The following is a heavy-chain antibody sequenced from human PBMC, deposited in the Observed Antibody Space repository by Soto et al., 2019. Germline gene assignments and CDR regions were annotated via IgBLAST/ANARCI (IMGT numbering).Heavy chain of an antibody. CDR2: ILSDYNT. J-gene: IGHJ4*02. CDR3: ARRINGYFDY. CDR1: GFSFSFYT. D-gene: IGHD2-8*01. Sequence: EVQLLESGGGLVQPGGSLTLSCAASGFSFSFYTMSWVRQAPGKVLDCISVILSDYNTYYTDSVRGRFTISRDNSKNTLYLEMNSLRAEDTAVYYCARRINGYFDYWGQGALVTVSS. V-gene: IGHV3-23*03.